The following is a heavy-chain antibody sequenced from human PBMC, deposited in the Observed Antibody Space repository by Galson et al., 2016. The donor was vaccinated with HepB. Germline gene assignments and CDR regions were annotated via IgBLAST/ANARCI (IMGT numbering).Heavy chain of an antibody. V-gene: IGHV3-53*01. CDR3: ARTSYRECTGTHCVNFRYYYYFMDV. D-gene: IGHD2-8*02. J-gene: IGHJ6*03. CDR1: GFTVSDYY. Sequence: SLRLSCAASGFTVSDYYMTWVRQAPGKGLEWVSVVFLGGSTYYAQSVEGRFTISGDDSKNTLHLQMNSLTAEDTAVYFCARTSYRECTGTHCVNFRYYYYFMDVWGKGTTVTVSS. CDR2: VFLGGST.